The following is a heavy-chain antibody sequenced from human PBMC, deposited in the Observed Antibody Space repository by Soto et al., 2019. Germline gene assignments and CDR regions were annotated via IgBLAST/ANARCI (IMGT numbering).Heavy chain of an antibody. Sequence: LRLSCTASGFTVSSNYMSWVRQAPGKGLEWVSVIYSGGSTYYADSVKGRFTISRDNSKNTLYLQMNSLRAEDTAVYYCARGYDILTGNDYWGQGTLVTVSS. CDR1: GFTVSSNY. CDR3: ARGYDILTGNDY. J-gene: IGHJ4*02. CDR2: IYSGGST. D-gene: IGHD3-9*01. V-gene: IGHV3-53*01.